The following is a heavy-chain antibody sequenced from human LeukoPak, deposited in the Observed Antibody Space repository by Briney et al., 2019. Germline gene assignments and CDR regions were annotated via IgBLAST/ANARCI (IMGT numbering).Heavy chain of an antibody. CDR2: IYYSGST. Sequence: SETLSLTCTVSGGSISSYYWSWIRQPPGKGLEWIGSIYYSGSTYYNPSLKSRVTISVDTSKNQFSLKLSSVTAADTAVYYCARRLGYYYYYMDVWGKGTTVTISS. CDR1: GGSISSYY. V-gene: IGHV4-39*07. J-gene: IGHJ6*03. CDR3: ARRLGYYYYYMDV. D-gene: IGHD3-22*01.